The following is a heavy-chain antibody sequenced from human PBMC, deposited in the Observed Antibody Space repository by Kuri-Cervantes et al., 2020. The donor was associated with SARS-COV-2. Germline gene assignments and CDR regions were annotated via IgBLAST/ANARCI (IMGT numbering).Heavy chain of an antibody. Sequence: LSLTCAASGFTFSSYSMNWVRQAPGKGLEWVSYISSSSSTIYYADSVKGRITISRDNAKNSLYLQMNSLRDEDTAVYYCARDGSWYWQFDYWGQGTLVTVYS. J-gene: IGHJ4*02. CDR3: ARDGSWYWQFDY. CDR2: ISSSSSTI. V-gene: IGHV3-48*02. CDR1: GFTFSSYS. D-gene: IGHD1-26*01.